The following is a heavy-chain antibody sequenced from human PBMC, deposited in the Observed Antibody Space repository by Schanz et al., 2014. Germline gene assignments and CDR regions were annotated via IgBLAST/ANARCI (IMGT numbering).Heavy chain of an antibody. CDR3: ARDGVDAAAGGNY. D-gene: IGHD6-13*01. V-gene: IGHV1-3*01. Sequence: QVQLVQSEAEVKKPGSSVKVSCKASGGTFSSYTISWVRQAPGQRLEWMGWINAGTGNTEYSQKFQGRVTMTRDTSTSTVYMELSSLRSEDTAVYYCARDGVDAAAGGNYWGQGTLVTVSS. J-gene: IGHJ4*02. CDR2: INAGTGNT. CDR1: GGTFSSYT.